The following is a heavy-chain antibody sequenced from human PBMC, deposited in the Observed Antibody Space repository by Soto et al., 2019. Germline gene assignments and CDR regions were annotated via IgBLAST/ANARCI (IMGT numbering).Heavy chain of an antibody. CDR3: ARTSVASNPDFDY. V-gene: IGHV4-39*01. CDR2: ISYTGST. CDR1: GDSMSNSAYY. J-gene: IGHJ4*02. Sequence: SETLSLTCSVSGDSMSNSAYYWGWIRQPPGKGLAWIGSISYTGSTYYNPSLKSRVTISVDTSKNQFSRKLNSVTAADAAVYYCARTSVASNPDFDYWGQGTLVTVSS. D-gene: IGHD4-17*01.